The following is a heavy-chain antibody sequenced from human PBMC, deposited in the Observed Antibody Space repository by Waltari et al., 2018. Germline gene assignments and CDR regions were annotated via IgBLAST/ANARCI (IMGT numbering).Heavy chain of an antibody. Sequence: QVQLVQSGAEVKKPGASVKVSCKASGYTFTDWYMYWVRQAPGQGLEWMGRISPNSDGTNYAQKFQGRVTITRDTSISTAYMELSRLTSDDTAVYYCAKGGDCNGGSCNFDYWGQGTVVTVSS. J-gene: IGHJ4*02. D-gene: IGHD2-15*01. CDR1: GYTFTDWY. CDR2: ISPNSDGT. V-gene: IGHV1-2*06. CDR3: AKGGDCNGGSCNFDY.